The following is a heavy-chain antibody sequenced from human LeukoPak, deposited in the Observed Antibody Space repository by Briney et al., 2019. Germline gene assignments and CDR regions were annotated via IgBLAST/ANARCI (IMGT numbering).Heavy chain of an antibody. V-gene: IGHV3-21*01. J-gene: IGHJ4*02. CDR2: ISSSSSYI. D-gene: IGHD4-17*01. Sequence: GGSLRLSCAASGFTFSSYSMNWVRQAPGKGLEWVSSISSSSSYIYYADSVKGRFTISRGNAKNSLYLQMNSLRAEDTAVYYCARDAYGDYNYDYWGQGTLVTVSS. CDR1: GFTFSSYS. CDR3: ARDAYGDYNYDY.